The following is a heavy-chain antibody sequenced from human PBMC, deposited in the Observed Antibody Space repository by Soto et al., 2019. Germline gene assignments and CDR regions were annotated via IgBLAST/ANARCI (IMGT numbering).Heavy chain of an antibody. J-gene: IGHJ6*03. CDR1: GGSITRYF. D-gene: IGHD3-16*01. Sequence: QVQLQESGPGLVQPSETLSLTCTVSGGSITRYFWSWIRQAPGKGLQWIGHMYYSGRSDYNPSLKSRVTISVDTSKNQFSLRLNSVTAADTAVYYCATYDAPYYFMDVWGKGTPVTVSS. CDR2: MYYSGRS. V-gene: IGHV4-59*13. CDR3: ATYDAPYYFMDV.